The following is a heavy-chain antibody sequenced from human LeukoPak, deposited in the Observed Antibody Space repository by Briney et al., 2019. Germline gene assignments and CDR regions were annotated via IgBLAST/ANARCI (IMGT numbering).Heavy chain of an antibody. CDR1: GFTFSSYE. Sequence: GGSLRLSCAASGFTFSSYEMNWVRQAPGKGLEWVSYISSGSTIYDADSVKGRFTISRDNAKNLLYLQMNSLRAEDTAVYYCARESIAVAGAPFDYWGQGTLVTVSS. D-gene: IGHD6-19*01. CDR2: ISSGSTI. CDR3: ARESIAVAGAPFDY. J-gene: IGHJ4*02. V-gene: IGHV3-48*03.